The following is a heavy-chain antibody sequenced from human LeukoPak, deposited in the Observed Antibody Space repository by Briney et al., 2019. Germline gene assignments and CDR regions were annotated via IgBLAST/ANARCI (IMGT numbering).Heavy chain of an antibody. CDR1: GYSITNGYY. V-gene: IGHV4-38-2*02. J-gene: IGHJ4*02. CDR3: ARVRWVGQQLVPLYYFDY. D-gene: IGHD6-13*01. Sequence: SETLSLTCTVSGYSITNGYYWGWIRQPPGKGLEWIGSIYHDGRIDYNPSLKSRVTISRDTSNDQFSLKLSSVTAADTAMYYCARVRWVGQQLVPLYYFDYWGQGTLVTVSS. CDR2: IYHDGRI.